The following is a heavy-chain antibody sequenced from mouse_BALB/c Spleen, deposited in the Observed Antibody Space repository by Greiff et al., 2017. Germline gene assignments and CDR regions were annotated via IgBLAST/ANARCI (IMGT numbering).Heavy chain of an antibody. D-gene: IGHD1-1*01. CDR3: VRGAMITTGYAMDY. J-gene: IGHJ4*01. CDR2: IWTGGGT. CDR1: GFSLTSYD. Sequence: QVQLKQSGPGLVAPSQSLSITCTVSGFSLTSYDISWIRQPPGKGLEWLGVIWTGGGTNYNSAFMSRLSISKDNSKSQVFLKMNSLQTDDTAIYYCVRGAMITTGYAMDYWGQGTSVTVSS. V-gene: IGHV2-9-2*01.